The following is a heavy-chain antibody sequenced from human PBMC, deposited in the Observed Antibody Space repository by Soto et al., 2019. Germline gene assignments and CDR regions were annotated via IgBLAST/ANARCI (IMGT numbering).Heavy chain of an antibody. CDR2: FYYSGST. V-gene: IGHV4-39*01. D-gene: IGHD2-15*01. J-gene: IGHJ4*02. CDR3: ARLYGGSLFDY. CDR1: GGSISSSSYY. Sequence: QLQLQESGPGLVKPSETLSLTCTVSGGSISSSSYYWGWIRQPPGKGLEWIGSFYYSGSTYYNPSLNSRVTISVDTSTNQFSLHLSSVTAAHPAVYYCARLYGGSLFDYWGQRTLVTVSS.